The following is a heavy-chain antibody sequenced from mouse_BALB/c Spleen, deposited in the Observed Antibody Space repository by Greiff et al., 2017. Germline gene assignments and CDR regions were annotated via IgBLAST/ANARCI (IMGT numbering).Heavy chain of an antibody. J-gene: IGHJ1*01. CDR2: INPGSGGT. D-gene: IGHD3-3*01. Sequence: QVQLQQSGAELVRPGTSVKVSCKASGYAFTNYLIEWVKQRPGQGLEWIGVINPGSGGTNYNEKFKGKATLTADKSSSTAYMQLSSLTSDDSAVYFCAREGMYFDVWGAGTTVTVSS. V-gene: IGHV1-54*01. CDR3: AREGMYFDV. CDR1: GYAFTNYL.